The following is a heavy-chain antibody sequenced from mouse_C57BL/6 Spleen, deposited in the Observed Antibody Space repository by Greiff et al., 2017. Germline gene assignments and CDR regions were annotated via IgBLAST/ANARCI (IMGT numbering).Heavy chain of an antibody. CDR2: IDPETGGT. D-gene: IGHD2-2*01. CDR3: TIGTDTYVYDEGDFAY. J-gene: IGHJ3*01. CDR1: GYTFTDYE. Sequence: QVQLQQSGAELVRPGASVTLSCKASGYTFTDYEMHWVKQTPVHGLEWIGAIDPETGGTAYNQKFKGKAILTADKSSSTAYMELRSLTSEDSAVYYGTIGTDTYVYDEGDFAYGGQGTLVTVSA. V-gene: IGHV1-15*01.